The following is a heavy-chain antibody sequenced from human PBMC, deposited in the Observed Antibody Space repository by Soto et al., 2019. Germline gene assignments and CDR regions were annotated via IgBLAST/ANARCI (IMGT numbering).Heavy chain of an antibody. CDR3: ASVPIWCGSSSCYTEGFDS. CDR1: GFVFSDYA. Sequence: LILSCVASGFVFSDYAMSWVRQAPGKGLEWVSAISAGGSDTYYADSVKGRFTVSRVNSESTLYLQMNTLRAEDTAIYYCASVPIWCGSSSCYTEGFDSWGQGTLVTVSS. CDR2: ISAGGSDT. V-gene: IGHV3-23*01. J-gene: IGHJ4*02. D-gene: IGHD2-2*01.